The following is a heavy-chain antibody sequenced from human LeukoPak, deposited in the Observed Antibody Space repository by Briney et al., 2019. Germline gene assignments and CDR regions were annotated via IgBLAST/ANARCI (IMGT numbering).Heavy chain of an antibody. D-gene: IGHD2-2*01. CDR3: ARDLVVPAAMYYYYYGMDV. Sequence: SETLSLTCAVYGGSFSGYYWSWIRQPPGKGLEWIGEINHSGSTNYIPSLKSRVTISVDTSKNQFSLKLSSVTAADTAVYYCARDLVVPAAMYYYYYGMDVWGQGTTVTVSS. J-gene: IGHJ6*02. CDR1: GGSFSGYY. V-gene: IGHV4-34*01. CDR2: INHSGST.